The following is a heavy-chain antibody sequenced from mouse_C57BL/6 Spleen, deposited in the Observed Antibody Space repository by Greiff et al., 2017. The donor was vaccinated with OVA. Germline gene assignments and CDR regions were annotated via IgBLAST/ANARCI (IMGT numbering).Heavy chain of an antibody. CDR2: IYPGDGDT. V-gene: IGHV1-82*01. CDR3: ARPLRYGSSYGFAY. Sequence: VQLQQSGPELVKPGASVKISCKASGYAFSSSWINWVKQRPGKGLEWIGRIYPGDGDTNYNGKFKGKATLTADKSSSTAYMQLSSLTSEDSAVYFCARPLRYGSSYGFAYWGQGTLVTVSA. D-gene: IGHD1-1*01. J-gene: IGHJ3*01. CDR1: GYAFSSSW.